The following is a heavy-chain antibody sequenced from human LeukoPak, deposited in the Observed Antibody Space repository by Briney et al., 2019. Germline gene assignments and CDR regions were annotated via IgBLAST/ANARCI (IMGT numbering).Heavy chain of an antibody. J-gene: IGHJ4*02. CDR3: ARALNAVYSPYYFDY. D-gene: IGHD5-18*01. Sequence: ASVKVSCKASGYTFTGYYMHWVRQAPGQGLEWMGSINPNSARTNYAQKFQGRVTMTRDTSISTAYMELSRLRSDDTAVYYCARALNAVYSPYYFDYWGQGTLVTVSS. CDR2: INPNSART. V-gene: IGHV1-2*02. CDR1: GYTFTGYY.